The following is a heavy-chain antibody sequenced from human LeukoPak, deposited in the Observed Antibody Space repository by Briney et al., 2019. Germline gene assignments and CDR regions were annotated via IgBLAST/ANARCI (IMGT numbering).Heavy chain of an antibody. CDR2: INHSGST. CDR1: GGSFSGYY. CDR3: ARGRLLWFGELLYIGSDWFDP. D-gene: IGHD3-10*01. Sequence: PSETLSLTCAVYGGSFSGYYWGWIRQPPGKGLEWIGEINHSGSTNYNPSLKSRVTISVDTSKNQFSLKLSSVTAADTAVYYCARGRLLWFGELLYIGSDWFDPWGQGTLVTVSS. V-gene: IGHV4-34*01. J-gene: IGHJ5*02.